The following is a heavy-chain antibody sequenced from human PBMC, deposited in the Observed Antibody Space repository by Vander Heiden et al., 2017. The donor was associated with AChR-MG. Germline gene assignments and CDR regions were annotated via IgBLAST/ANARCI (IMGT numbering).Heavy chain of an antibody. CDR2: SSAGGGSA. V-gene: IGHV3-23*01. D-gene: IGHD1-1*01. CDR3: AKQPQYSNNWEADAFDI. J-gene: IGHJ3*02. Sequence: EVQLLESGGGLVQPGGSLRPSCVASGSTSSNPAMSWVRQAPGKGLEWVSASSAGGGSACYADSVKGRFTVSRDNTKNTLFLQVNSLRAEDTAVYYCAKQPQYSNNWEADAFDIWGQGTTVTVSS. CDR1: GSTSSNPA.